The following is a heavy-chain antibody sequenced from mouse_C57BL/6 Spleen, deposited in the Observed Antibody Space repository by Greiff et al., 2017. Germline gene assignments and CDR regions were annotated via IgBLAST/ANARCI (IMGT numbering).Heavy chain of an antibody. D-gene: IGHD1-1*01. J-gene: IGHJ3*01. CDR1: GYAFSSSW. V-gene: IGHV1-82*01. CDR3: ARSYYYDSSQFAY. Sequence: QVQLKQSGPELVKPGASVKISCKASGYAFSSSWMNWVKQRPGKGLEWIGRIYPGDGDTNYNGKFKGKATLTADKSSSTAYMQLSSLTSEDSAVYFCARSYYYDSSQFAYWGQGTLVTVSA. CDR2: IYPGDGDT.